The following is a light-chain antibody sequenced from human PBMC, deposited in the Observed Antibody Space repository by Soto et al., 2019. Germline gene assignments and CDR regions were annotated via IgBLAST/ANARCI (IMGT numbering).Light chain of an antibody. CDR2: LSS. Sequence: DTVMTQSPLSLPVTPGEPASISCRSSQSLLHSNVYNSLDRYLQKPGQSPQFLIYLSSNRASGVPDRFSGSGSGTDFTPKISRVEAEDVGVYYCMQTLPPVTFGGGTKVEIE. J-gene: IGKJ4*01. CDR1: QSLLHSNVYNS. CDR3: MQTLPPVT. V-gene: IGKV2-28*01.